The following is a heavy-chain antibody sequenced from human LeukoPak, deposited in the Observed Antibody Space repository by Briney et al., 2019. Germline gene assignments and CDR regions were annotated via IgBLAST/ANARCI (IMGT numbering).Heavy chain of an antibody. CDR2: VYYSGNT. CDR1: GGSINNNNYC. V-gene: IGHV4-39*01. Sequence: SETLSLTYTVSGGSINNNNYCWGWIRQPPGKGLEWIGTVYYSGNTYYNPSLQSRVAIFIDTSKNQFSLKLSSINAADTAVYYCARRRYYGSGSYDHWGQGTLVSVSS. D-gene: IGHD3-10*01. J-gene: IGHJ5*02. CDR3: ARRRYYGSGSYDH.